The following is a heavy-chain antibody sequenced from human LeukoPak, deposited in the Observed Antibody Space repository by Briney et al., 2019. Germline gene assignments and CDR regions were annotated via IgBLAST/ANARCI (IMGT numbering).Heavy chain of an antibody. Sequence: SETPSLTCTVSGDSVSGVYWSWIRQPPGKGLEWIGEINHSGSTNYNPSLKSRVTISVDTSKNQFSLKLSSVTAADTAVYYCARDQPRPWAWFDPWGQGTLVTVSS. CDR1: GDSVSGVY. CDR2: INHSGST. J-gene: IGHJ5*02. D-gene: IGHD2-2*01. CDR3: ARDQPRPWAWFDP. V-gene: IGHV4-34*01.